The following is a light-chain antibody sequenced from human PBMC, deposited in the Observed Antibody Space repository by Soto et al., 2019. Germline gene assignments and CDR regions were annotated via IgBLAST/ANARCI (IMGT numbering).Light chain of an antibody. Sequence: DIQMTQSPSSLSASVGYRVTITCRASQSISSYLNWYQQKPEKAPKSLIYAASTLQTGVPSRFSGSGSGTEFTLTISSLQPEDFATYYCQQYNNFPPTFGQGTKVDIK. V-gene: IGKV1D-16*01. CDR2: AAS. CDR1: QSISSY. CDR3: QQYNNFPPT. J-gene: IGKJ1*01.